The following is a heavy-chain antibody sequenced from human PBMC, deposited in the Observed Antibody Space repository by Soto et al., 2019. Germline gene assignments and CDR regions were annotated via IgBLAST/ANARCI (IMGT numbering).Heavy chain of an antibody. D-gene: IGHD2-2*01. CDR1: GHSITSHY. V-gene: IGHV1-46*01. J-gene: IGHJ3*02. CDR3: ASAVVPAAPDAFDI. CDR2: IDPTGGIR. Sequence: ASVKVSCKASGHSITSHYMHWVRQAPGQGLEWMGTIDPTGGIRNYAQKFQGRVTIAADKSTSTAYMELSSLRSEDTAVYYCASAVVPAAPDAFDIWGQGTMVTVSS.